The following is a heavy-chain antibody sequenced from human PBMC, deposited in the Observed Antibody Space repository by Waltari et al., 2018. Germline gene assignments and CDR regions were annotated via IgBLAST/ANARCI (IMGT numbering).Heavy chain of an antibody. CDR3: AGSYDSSGYYSIDY. Sequence: QVQLQESGPGLVKPSETLSLPCTVPGGSISSYYWIWIRQPAGKGLEWIGRIYTSGSTNYNPSLKSRVTISVDKSKNQFSLKLSSVTAADTAVYYCAGSYDSSGYYSIDYWGQGTLVTVSS. D-gene: IGHD3-22*01. CDR1: GGSISSYY. J-gene: IGHJ4*02. CDR2: IYTSGST. V-gene: IGHV4-4*07.